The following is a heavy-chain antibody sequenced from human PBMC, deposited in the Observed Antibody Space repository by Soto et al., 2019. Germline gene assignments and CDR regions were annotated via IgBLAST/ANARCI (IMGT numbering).Heavy chain of an antibody. J-gene: IGHJ6*02. V-gene: IGHV1-69*13. D-gene: IGHD3-10*01. CDR3: ASRRYGSGSYYKPPYYYCYYGMDV. CDR2: IIPIFGTA. Sequence: SVKVSCKASGGTFSSYAISWVRQAPGQGLEWMGGIIPIFGTANYAQKFQGRVTITADESTSTAYMELSSLRSEDTAVYYCASRRYGSGSYYKPPYYYCYYGMDVWGQGTTVTVSS. CDR1: GGTFSSYA.